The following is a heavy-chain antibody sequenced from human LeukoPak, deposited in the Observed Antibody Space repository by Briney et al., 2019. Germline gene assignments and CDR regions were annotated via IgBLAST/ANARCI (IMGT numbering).Heavy chain of an antibody. CDR1: GYTLTELS. CDR3: ARALPNAQDLDY. D-gene: IGHD4/OR15-4a*01. Sequence: GASVKVSCKVSGYTLTELSMHWVRQAPGKGLEWMGGFDPEDDETIYAQKFQGRVTMAEDTSTDTAYMELAGLRSDDTAIYFCARALPNAQDLDYWGQGSLITVSS. J-gene: IGHJ4*02. CDR2: FDPEDDET. V-gene: IGHV1-24*01.